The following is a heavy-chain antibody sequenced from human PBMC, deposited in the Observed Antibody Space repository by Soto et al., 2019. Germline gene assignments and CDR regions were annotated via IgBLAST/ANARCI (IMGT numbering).Heavy chain of an antibody. D-gene: IGHD6-19*01. Sequence: SETLSLTCAVSGGSISSGGYSWSWIRQPPGKGLEWIGYISHSGSTYFNPSLKSRVTISVDRSKNQFSLKLSSVTAADTAVYYCARGGLLPDYWGQGTLVTVS. CDR1: GGSISSGGYS. CDR3: ARGGLLPDY. J-gene: IGHJ4*02. V-gene: IGHV4-30-2*01. CDR2: ISHSGST.